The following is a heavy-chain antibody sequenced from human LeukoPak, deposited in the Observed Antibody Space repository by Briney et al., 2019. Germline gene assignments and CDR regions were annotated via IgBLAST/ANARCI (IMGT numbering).Heavy chain of an antibody. CDR1: GYTFTSYG. Sequence: SVKVSCKASGYTFTSYGISWVRQAPGQGLEWMGGIIPIFGTANYAQKFQGRVTITADKSTSTAYMELSSLRSEDTAVYYCARATRGRDGYNYYFQHWGQGTLATVSS. D-gene: IGHD5-24*01. CDR3: ARATRGRDGYNYYFQH. J-gene: IGHJ1*01. V-gene: IGHV1-69*06. CDR2: IIPIFGTA.